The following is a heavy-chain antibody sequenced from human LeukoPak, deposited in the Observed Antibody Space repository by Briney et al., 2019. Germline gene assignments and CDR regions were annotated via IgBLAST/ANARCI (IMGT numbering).Heavy chain of an antibody. V-gene: IGHV1-18*01. CDR3: ARDYSSSWYGEKFFDS. Sequence: GASVTLSCTASASTFTINDNSWDRQAQGQGLELMGFFSAYNGNTNYAQKLQGRVTMTTDTSTSTAYMELRSLRSDDTAVYYCARDYSSSWYGEKFFDSWGQGTLVTVSS. CDR1: ASTFTIND. J-gene: IGHJ4*02. D-gene: IGHD6-13*01. CDR2: FSAYNGNT.